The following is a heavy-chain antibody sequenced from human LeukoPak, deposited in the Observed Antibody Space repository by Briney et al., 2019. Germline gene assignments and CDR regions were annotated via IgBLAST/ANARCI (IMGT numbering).Heavy chain of an antibody. CDR2: IYHSGST. CDR1: GGSISSGGYS. D-gene: IGHD6-13*01. Sequence: SETLSLTCAVSGGSISSGGYSWSWIRQPPGKGLEWIGYIYHSGSTNYNPSLKSRVTISVDTSKNQFSLKLSSVTAADTAVYYCARGGGSSWYNYWGQGTLVTVSS. J-gene: IGHJ4*02. V-gene: IGHV4-30-2*01. CDR3: ARGGGSSWYNY.